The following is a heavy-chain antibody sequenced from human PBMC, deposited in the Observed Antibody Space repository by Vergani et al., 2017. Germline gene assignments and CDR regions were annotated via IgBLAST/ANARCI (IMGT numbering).Heavy chain of an antibody. CDR3: ARVGGGPFFDY. V-gene: IGHV4-59*01. CDR1: GGSISSYY. CDR2: IYYSGST. J-gene: IGHJ4*02. D-gene: IGHD3-16*01. Sequence: QVQLQESGPGLVKPSETLSLTFTVSGGSISSYYWSWIRQPPGKGLEWIGYIYYSGSTNYNPSLKSRVTISVDTSKNQFSLKLSSVTAADTAVYYCARVGGGPFFDYWGQGTLVTVSS.